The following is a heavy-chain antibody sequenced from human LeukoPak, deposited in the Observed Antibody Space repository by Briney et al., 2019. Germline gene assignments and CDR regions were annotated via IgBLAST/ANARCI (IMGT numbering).Heavy chain of an antibody. CDR1: GFTFSRYW. Sequence: GGSLRLSCAASGFTFSRYWMHWVRQAPGKGLIWVSRINSDGSDSIYADSVQGRFTISRDNAKNMLYLQMNSLRADDTAVYYCARDPYQPLFFDYWGQGSLVTVSS. CDR2: INSDGSDS. V-gene: IGHV3-74*01. D-gene: IGHD2-2*01. CDR3: ARDPYQPLFFDY. J-gene: IGHJ4*02.